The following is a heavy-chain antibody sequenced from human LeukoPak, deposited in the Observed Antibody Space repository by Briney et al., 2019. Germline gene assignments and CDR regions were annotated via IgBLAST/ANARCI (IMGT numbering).Heavy chain of an antibody. CDR1: GYTFTGYY. J-gene: IGHJ4*02. Sequence: GASVMVSCKASGYTFTGYYMHWVRQAPGQGLEWMGWINPNSGDTNYAQKFQGRVTMTRDTSISTAYMELSSLRSDDTAVYYCARGVAATPYYFDYWGQGTLVTVSS. D-gene: IGHD2-15*01. CDR3: ARGVAATPYYFDY. V-gene: IGHV1-2*02. CDR2: INPNSGDT.